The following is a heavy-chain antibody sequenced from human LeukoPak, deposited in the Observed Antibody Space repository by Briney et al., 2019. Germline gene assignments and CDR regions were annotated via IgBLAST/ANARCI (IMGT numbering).Heavy chain of an antibody. CDR2: INSDSGGT. Sequence: ASMKVSCKASGYTFTGYYIDWVRQAPGQGLEWMGWINSDSGGTNYAQKFQGRVTMTRDTSTSTAYMELSRLRSDDTAVYYCARDLGYCSSTSCYGGYYYGMDVWGQGTTVTVSS. J-gene: IGHJ6*02. D-gene: IGHD2-2*03. CDR1: GYTFTGYY. CDR3: ARDLGYCSSTSCYGGYYYGMDV. V-gene: IGHV1-2*02.